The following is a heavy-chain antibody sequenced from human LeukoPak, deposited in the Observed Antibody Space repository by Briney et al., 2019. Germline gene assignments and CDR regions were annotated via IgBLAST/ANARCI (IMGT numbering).Heavy chain of an antibody. V-gene: IGHV1-2*04. D-gene: IGHD2-15*01. J-gene: IGHJ5*02. CDR1: GYTFTGYY. CDR3: ARGGRILAGLGNWFDP. CDR2: INPNSGGT. Sequence: ASVKVSCKASGYTFTGYYMHWVRQAPGQGLEWMGWINPNSGGTNYAQKFQGWVTMTRDTSISTAYMELSRLRSDDTAVYYCARGGRILAGLGNWFDPWGQGTLVTVSS.